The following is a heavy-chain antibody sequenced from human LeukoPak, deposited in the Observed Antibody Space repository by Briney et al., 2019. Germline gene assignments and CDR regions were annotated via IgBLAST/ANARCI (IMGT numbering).Heavy chain of an antibody. D-gene: IGHD3-9*01. CDR1: GGSISSGDYY. V-gene: IGHV4-30-4*01. CDR3: ARDWGHYDILTGYYRGYFDY. CDR2: IYYSGST. J-gene: IGHJ4*02. Sequence: SQTLSLTCTVSGGSISSGDYYWSWIRQPPGKGLEWIGYIYYSGSTYYNPSLKSRVTISVDTSKNQFSLKLSSVTAADTAVYYCARDWGHYDILTGYYRGYFDYWGQGTLVTVSS.